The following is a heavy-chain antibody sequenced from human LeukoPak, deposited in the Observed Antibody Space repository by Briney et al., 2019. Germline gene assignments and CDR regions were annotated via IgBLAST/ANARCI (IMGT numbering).Heavy chain of an antibody. CDR1: GDSINSYY. J-gene: IGHJ4*02. CDR2: IYYSGGT. V-gene: IGHV4-59*01. Sequence: SETLSLTCTVSGDSINSYYWNWIRQPPGKGLEWIGYIYYSGGTNYSPSLKSRVTISVDTSKNQISLKLRSVTAADTAVYYCARDLWAAGGTNYWGQGVLVTVSS. D-gene: IGHD6-13*01. CDR3: ARDLWAAGGTNY.